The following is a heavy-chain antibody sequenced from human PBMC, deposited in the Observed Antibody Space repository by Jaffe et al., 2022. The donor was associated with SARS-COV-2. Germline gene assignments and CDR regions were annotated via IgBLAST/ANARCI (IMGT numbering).Heavy chain of an antibody. J-gene: IGHJ6*03. Sequence: EVQLVESGGGLVQPGRSLRLSCAASGFTFDDYAMHWVRQAPGKGLEWVSGISWNSGSIGYADSVKGRFTISRDNAKNSLYLQMNSLRAEDTALYYCAKDYYYDSSGYGLGYYMDVWGKGTTVTVSS. V-gene: IGHV3-9*01. CDR1: GFTFDDYA. CDR3: AKDYYYDSSGYGLGYYMDV. D-gene: IGHD3-22*01. CDR2: ISWNSGSI.